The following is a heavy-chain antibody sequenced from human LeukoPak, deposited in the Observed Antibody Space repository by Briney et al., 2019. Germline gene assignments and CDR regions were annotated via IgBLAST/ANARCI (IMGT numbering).Heavy chain of an antibody. CDR1: GGSFSGYY. CDR3: ARELSPSVVVAATGAFDI. D-gene: IGHD2-15*01. Sequence: SETLSLTCAVYGGSFSGYYWSWIRQPPGKGLEWIGYIYYSGSTNYNPSLKSRVTISVDTSKNQFSLRLSSVTAADTAVYYCARELSPSVVVAATGAFDIWGQGTMVTVSS. V-gene: IGHV4-59*01. J-gene: IGHJ3*02. CDR2: IYYSGST.